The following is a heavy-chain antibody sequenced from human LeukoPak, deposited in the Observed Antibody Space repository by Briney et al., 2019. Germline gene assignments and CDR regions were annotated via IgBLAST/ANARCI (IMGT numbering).Heavy chain of an antibody. Sequence: PGGSLRLSCAASGFIFGDYAMHWVRQAPGKGLEWVAAIAFDDTDRYYIDSVKGRFTISRDDSKNTLYLHMTSLRAEDTAVYYCMNSGDYGDYWGQGTLVTVSS. J-gene: IGHJ4*02. CDR2: IAFDDTDR. CDR3: MNSGDYGDY. CDR1: GFIFGDYA. V-gene: IGHV3-30*04. D-gene: IGHD4/OR15-4a*01.